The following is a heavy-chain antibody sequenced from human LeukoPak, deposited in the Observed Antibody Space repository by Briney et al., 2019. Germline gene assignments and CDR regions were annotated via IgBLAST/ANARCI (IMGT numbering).Heavy chain of an antibody. Sequence: SETLSLTCTVSGGSIGGNSYWSWIRQPPGKGPEWIGHISNSGSTYYSPSLSSRVTISLDTSKNQFSLKLRSVTAADTAVHYCARGGASSIPLDYWGRGTLVTVSS. CDR2: ISNSGST. CDR3: ARGGASSIPLDY. V-gene: IGHV4-61*01. CDR1: GGSIGGNSY. J-gene: IGHJ4*02. D-gene: IGHD1-26*01.